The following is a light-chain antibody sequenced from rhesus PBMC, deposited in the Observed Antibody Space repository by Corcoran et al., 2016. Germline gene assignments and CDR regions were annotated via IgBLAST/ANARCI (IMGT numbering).Light chain of an antibody. Sequence: DVVMTQSPLALPITPGQPASISCRSSQSLVHSNGNTYLSWFQQKPGQPTRLLIYKVSNRYSGVPDRFSGRGAGTDFTLKISRVEAEDVGVYYCMQYTHIPYSFGQGTKVEIK. CDR3: MQYTHIPYS. V-gene: IGKV2-65*01. J-gene: IGKJ2*01. CDR1: QSLVHSNGNTY. CDR2: KVS.